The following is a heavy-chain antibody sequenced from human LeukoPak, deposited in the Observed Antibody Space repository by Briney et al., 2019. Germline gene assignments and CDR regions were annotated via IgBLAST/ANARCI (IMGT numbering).Heavy chain of an antibody. CDR1: GASISSYY. CDR3: ARGGVVFGVVIPKYYYYGMDV. Sequence: ETLSLTCTVSGASISSYYWSWIRQPPGKGLEWVSSISSSSSYIYYADSVKGRFTISRDNAKNSLYLQMNSLRAEDTAVYYCARGGVVFGVVIPKYYYYGMDVWGQGTTVTVSS. D-gene: IGHD3-3*01. V-gene: IGHV3-21*01. CDR2: ISSSSSYI. J-gene: IGHJ6*02.